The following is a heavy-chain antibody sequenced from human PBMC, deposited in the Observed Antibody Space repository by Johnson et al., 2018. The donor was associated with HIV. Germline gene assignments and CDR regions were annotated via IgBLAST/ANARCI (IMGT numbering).Heavy chain of an antibody. D-gene: IGHD3-22*01. CDR2: IYSGGST. Sequence: VQLVESGGGLVQPGGSLRLSCAASGFTVSSNYMSWVRQAPGKGLEWVSVIYSGGSTYYADSVKGRLTISRDNSKNTLYLQMNSLRAEDTAVYYCASVPMIVVLDGAFDIWGQGTMVTVSS. CDR3: ASVPMIVVLDGAFDI. V-gene: IGHV3-66*01. CDR1: GFTVSSNY. J-gene: IGHJ3*02.